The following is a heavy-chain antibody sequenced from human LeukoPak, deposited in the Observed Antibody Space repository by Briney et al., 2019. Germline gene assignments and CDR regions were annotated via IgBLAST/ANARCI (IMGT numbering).Heavy chain of an antibody. J-gene: IGHJ6*02. V-gene: IGHV1-2*02. CDR3: ARARNSYGSPYYYYGMDV. CDR1: GYTFTGYY. CDR2: INLNSGGT. D-gene: IGHD5-18*01. Sequence: GASATVSCKASGYTFTGYYMHWVRQAPGQGLEWMGWINLNSGGTNYAQKFQGRVTMTRDTSISTAYMELSRLRSDDTAVYYCARARNSYGSPYYYYGMDVWGQGTTVTVSS.